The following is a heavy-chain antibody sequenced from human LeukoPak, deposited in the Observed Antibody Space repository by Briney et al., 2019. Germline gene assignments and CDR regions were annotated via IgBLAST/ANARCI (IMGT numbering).Heavy chain of an antibody. CDR1: GGSISSYY. D-gene: IGHD3-22*01. Sequence: SETLSLTCTVSGGSISSYYWSWIRQPPGKGLEWIGYVYYSGSTNYDPSLMSRVTISVDTSKNQFSLKLSSVTAADTAVYYCARLSSGPWSYFDYWGQGTLVTVSS. CDR2: VYYSGST. J-gene: IGHJ4*02. CDR3: ARLSSGPWSYFDY. V-gene: IGHV4-59*08.